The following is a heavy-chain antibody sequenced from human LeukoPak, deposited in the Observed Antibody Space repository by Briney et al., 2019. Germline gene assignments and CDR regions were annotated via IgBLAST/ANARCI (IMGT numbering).Heavy chain of an antibody. CDR2: ISYDGSNT. CDR1: GFTFSSYG. CDR3: AKRLSLGVANGDFDC. Sequence: GGSLRLSCAASGFTFSSYGMHWVRHAPGEGLEWVAFISYDGSNTYYADSVKGRFTISRDNSTKTLYFQMNSLRAEDTATYFCAKRLSLGVANGDFDCWGQGTLVTVSS. D-gene: IGHD3-16*01. V-gene: IGHV3-30*18. J-gene: IGHJ4*02.